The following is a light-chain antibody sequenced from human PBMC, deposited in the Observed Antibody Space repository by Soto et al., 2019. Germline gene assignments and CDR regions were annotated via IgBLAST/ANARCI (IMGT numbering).Light chain of an antibody. J-gene: IGLJ2*01. Sequence: QSVLTQPPSASGAPGQRVTISCSGSYSNIESNTVIWYQQLPGTAPKLLIYRSIQRPSGVPDRFSGSKSGTSASLAISGLQSEDEADYYCTAWDDSLNARLFGGGTKLTV. CDR2: RSI. CDR1: YSNIESNT. CDR3: TAWDDSLNARL. V-gene: IGLV1-44*01.